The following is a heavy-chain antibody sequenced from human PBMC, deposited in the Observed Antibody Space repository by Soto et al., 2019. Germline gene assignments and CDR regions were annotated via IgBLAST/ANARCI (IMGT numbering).Heavy chain of an antibody. Sequence: PSETLSLTCAVSGGSISSGGYSWSWIRQPPGKGLEWIGYIYHSGSTYYNPSLKSRVTISVDTSKNQFSLKLSSVTAADTAVYYCARWPQLKKGFDYWGQGTLVTVSS. CDR3: ARWPQLKKGFDY. J-gene: IGHJ4*02. CDR1: GGSISSGGYS. CDR2: IYHSGST. D-gene: IGHD2-2*01. V-gene: IGHV4-30-2*02.